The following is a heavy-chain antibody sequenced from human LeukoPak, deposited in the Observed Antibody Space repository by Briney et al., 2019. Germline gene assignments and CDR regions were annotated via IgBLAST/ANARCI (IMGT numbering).Heavy chain of an antibody. J-gene: IGHJ5*02. D-gene: IGHD3-22*01. Sequence: GASVKVSCMASGYTFTSYGISWVRQAPGQGLEWMGWISAYNGNTNYAQKLQGRVTMTTDTSTSTAYMELRSLRSDDTAVYYCARAKRPYYYDSSGSNWFDPWGQGTLVTVSS. CDR2: ISAYNGNT. CDR1: GYTFTSYG. V-gene: IGHV1-18*01. CDR3: ARAKRPYYYDSSGSNWFDP.